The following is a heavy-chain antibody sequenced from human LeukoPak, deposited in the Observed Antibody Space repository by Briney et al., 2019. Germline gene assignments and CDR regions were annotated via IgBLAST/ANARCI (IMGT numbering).Heavy chain of an antibody. V-gene: IGHV1-2*02. CDR1: GYTFTGYY. CDR3: ARDRYCSSTSCSLPDY. D-gene: IGHD2-2*01. Sequence: ASVKVSCKASGYTFTGYYMHWVRQAPGQGLEWMGWINPNSGGTNYAQKFQGRVTMTGDTSISTAYMELSRLRSDDTAVYYCARDRYCSSTSCSLPDYWGRGTLVTVSS. CDR2: INPNSGGT. J-gene: IGHJ4*02.